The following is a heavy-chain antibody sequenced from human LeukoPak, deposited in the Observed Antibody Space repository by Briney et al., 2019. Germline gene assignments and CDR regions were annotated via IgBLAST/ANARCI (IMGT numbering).Heavy chain of an antibody. J-gene: IGHJ6*03. CDR3: ARSYYDSSGSGYYYYMDV. Sequence: SVKVSCKASGGTFSSYAISWVRQAPGQGLEWMGRIIPIFGTANYAQKFQGRVTITTDESTSTAYMELSSLRSEDTAVYYCARSYYDSSGSGYYYYMDVWGKGTTVTVSS. CDR2: IIPIFGTA. V-gene: IGHV1-69*05. D-gene: IGHD3-22*01. CDR1: GGTFSSYA.